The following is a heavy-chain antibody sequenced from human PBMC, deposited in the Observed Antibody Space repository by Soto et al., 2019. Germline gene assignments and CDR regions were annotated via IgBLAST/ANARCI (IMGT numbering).Heavy chain of an antibody. V-gene: IGHV5-51*01. CDR1: GYSFTSYW. J-gene: IGHJ4*02. Sequence: PGESLKISCKGSGYSFTSYWIGWVRQMPGKGLEWMGIIYPGDSDTRYSPSFQGQVTISADKSISTAYLQWSSLKASDTAMYYCATSFFYMNYSRSWSASFWGQGSLVPVSS. D-gene: IGHD6-13*01. CDR3: ATSFFYMNYSRSWSASF. CDR2: IYPGDSDT.